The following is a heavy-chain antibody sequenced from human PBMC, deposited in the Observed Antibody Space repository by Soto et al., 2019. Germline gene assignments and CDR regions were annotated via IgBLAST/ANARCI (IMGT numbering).Heavy chain of an antibody. CDR1: GYTFTSYG. D-gene: IGHD3-3*01. CDR3: VLYYDFWSGYYIRYNSDY. CDR2: ISAYNGNT. V-gene: IGHV1-18*01. Sequence: ALVKVSCKASGYTFTSYGISWVRQAPGQGLEWMGWISAYNGNTNYAQKLQGRVTMTTDTSTSTAYMELRSLRSDDTAVYYCVLYYDFWSGYYIRYNSDYWGQGTLVTVSS. J-gene: IGHJ4*02.